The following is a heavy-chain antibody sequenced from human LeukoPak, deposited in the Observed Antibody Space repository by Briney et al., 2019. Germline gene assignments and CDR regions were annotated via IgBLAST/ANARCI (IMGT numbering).Heavy chain of an antibody. CDR3: ARGQADIVATMKY. V-gene: IGHV4-59*01. J-gene: IGHJ4*02. CDR1: GGSISNYF. D-gene: IGHD5-12*01. Sequence: PSETLSPTCTVSGGSISNYFWNWIRQPPGKGLEWIGFIHYSGSTNYNPSLKSRVAISVGTSNNQFSLKLSSVTAADAAVYFCARGQADIVATMKYWGQGTLVTVSS. CDR2: IHYSGST.